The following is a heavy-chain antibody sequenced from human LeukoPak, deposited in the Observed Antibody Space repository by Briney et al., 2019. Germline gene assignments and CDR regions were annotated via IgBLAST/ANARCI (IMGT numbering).Heavy chain of an antibody. D-gene: IGHD6-13*01. Sequence: SETLSLTCTVSGGSISSSSYYWGWIRQPPGKGLEWIGSIYYSGSTYYNPSLKSRVIISVDTSKNQFSLKLSTVTAADTAVYYCASRSSWYGGAWFDYWGQGTLVTVSS. CDR1: GGSISSSSYY. V-gene: IGHV4-39*01. CDR2: IYYSGST. J-gene: IGHJ4*02. CDR3: ASRSSWYGGAWFDY.